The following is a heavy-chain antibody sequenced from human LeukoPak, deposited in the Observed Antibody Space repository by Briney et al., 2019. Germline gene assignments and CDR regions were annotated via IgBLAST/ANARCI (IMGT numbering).Heavy chain of an antibody. CDR1: GFTFSDFW. Sequence: GGSLRLSCAASGFTFSDFWMHWVRQAPGKGLVWVSRINSGGTVTNYADSVKGRLAISRDNAKNSLYLQMNSLRAEDTAVYYCVRRGLIVTEYLERWGQGTLVIVSS. V-gene: IGHV3-74*01. J-gene: IGHJ1*01. CDR2: INSGGTVT. D-gene: IGHD3-10*01. CDR3: VRRGLIVTEYLER.